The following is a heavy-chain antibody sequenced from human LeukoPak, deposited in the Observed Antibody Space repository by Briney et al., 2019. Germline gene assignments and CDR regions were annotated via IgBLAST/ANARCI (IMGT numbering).Heavy chain of an antibody. CDR2: ISGSGGST. Sequence: GGSLSLSCAASGFTFSSYAMSWVRQAPGKGLEWVSAISGSGGSTYYADSVKGRFTISRDNSKNTLYLQMNSLRAEDTAVYYCAKDIWVTMIVAFDAFDIWGQGTMVTVSS. CDR3: AKDIWVTMIVAFDAFDI. CDR1: GFTFSSYA. V-gene: IGHV3-23*01. D-gene: IGHD3-22*01. J-gene: IGHJ3*02.